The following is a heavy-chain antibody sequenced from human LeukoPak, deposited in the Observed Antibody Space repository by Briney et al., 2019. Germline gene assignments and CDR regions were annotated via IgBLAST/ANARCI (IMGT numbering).Heavy chain of an antibody. J-gene: IGHJ3*02. CDR1: GFTFSTYT. V-gene: IGHV3-21*04. Sequence: GGSLRLSCAASGFTFSTYTLNWVRQAPGKGLEWVSCISSSSSSIYYADSVKGRFTISRDNAKNSVYLQMNSLRAEDTAVYYCAREAGEALDIWGQGTMVTVSS. CDR3: AREAGEALDI. D-gene: IGHD3-10*01. CDR2: ISSSSSSI.